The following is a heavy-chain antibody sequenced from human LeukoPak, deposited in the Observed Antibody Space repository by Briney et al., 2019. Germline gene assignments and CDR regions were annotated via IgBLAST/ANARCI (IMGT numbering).Heavy chain of an antibody. V-gene: IGHV1-18*01. D-gene: IGHD5-24*01. CDR3: ARRSKDGYNSPLDY. CDR2: INANSGNR. CDR1: GYTFVSYG. Sequence: ASVKVSCKASGYTFVSYGISWVRQAPGQGLEWMGWINANSGNRDYAQKLQGRVTMTTDTSTRTAYMELRSLRSDDTAVYYCARRSKDGYNSPLDYWGQGTLVTVSS. J-gene: IGHJ4*02.